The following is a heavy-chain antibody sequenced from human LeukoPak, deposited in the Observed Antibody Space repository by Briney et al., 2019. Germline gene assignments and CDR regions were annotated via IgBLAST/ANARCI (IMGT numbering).Heavy chain of an antibody. V-gene: IGHV3-9*01. CDR2: ISWNGGSI. Sequence: GGSLRLSCAASGSTFDNYAMHWVRQAPGKGLEWVSGISWNGGSIGYADSVKGRFTISRDNAKNSLYLQMNSQRAEDTALYYCAKVAGSITYMDVWGKGTTVTVSS. CDR3: AKVAGSITYMDV. D-gene: IGHD2-2*01. J-gene: IGHJ6*03. CDR1: GSTFDNYA.